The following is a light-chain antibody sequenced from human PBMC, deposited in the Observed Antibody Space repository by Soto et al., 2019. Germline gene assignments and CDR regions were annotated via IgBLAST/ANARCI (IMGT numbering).Light chain of an antibody. Sequence: DIQMTQSPSTLSGSVGDRVTITCRASEDVAKFLAWHQQKPGRAPEILISDASDLKSGVPSRFRGSGSGTFFPLTISGMPPDYAATYYCQQYKTWWTFGQGTKVDIK. J-gene: IGKJ1*01. V-gene: IGKV1-5*01. CDR2: DAS. CDR1: EDVAKF. CDR3: QQYKTWWT.